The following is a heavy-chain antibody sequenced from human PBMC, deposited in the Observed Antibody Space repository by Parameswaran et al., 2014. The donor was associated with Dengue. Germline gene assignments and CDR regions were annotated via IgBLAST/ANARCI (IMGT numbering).Heavy chain of an antibody. Sequence: WVRQAPGQGLEWMGGIIPVFSTENYAQKFQGRLRITADKSTSTAYMELSSLRSEDTAMYYCVLVATPNKYFDYWGQGTLVTVSS. CDR3: VLVATPNKYFDY. V-gene: IGHV1-69*06. CDR2: IIPVFSTE. D-gene: IGHD5-12*01. J-gene: IGHJ4*02.